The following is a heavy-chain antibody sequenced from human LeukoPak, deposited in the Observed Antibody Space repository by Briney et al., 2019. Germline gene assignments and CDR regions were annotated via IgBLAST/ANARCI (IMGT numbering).Heavy chain of an antibody. J-gene: IGHJ4*02. D-gene: IGHD3-3*01. Sequence: ASVKVSCKASGNTFTSYYIHWVRQAPGQGLEWMGIINPSSGSTNYAQKFQGRVTMTRDTSTSTVYMELSRLRSDDTAVYYCARMYYDFWSGYEGDYWGQGTLVTVSS. CDR1: GNTFTSYY. CDR2: INPSSGST. CDR3: ARMYYDFWSGYEGDY. V-gene: IGHV1-46*01.